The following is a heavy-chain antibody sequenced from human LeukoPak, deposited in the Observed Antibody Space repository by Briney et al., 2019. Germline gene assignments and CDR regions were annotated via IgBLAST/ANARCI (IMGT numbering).Heavy chain of an antibody. CDR3: ASPVKYYDTWSGYPPFDY. V-gene: IGHV1-69*01. CDR1: GGTFNNFA. J-gene: IGHJ4*02. D-gene: IGHD3-3*01. CDR2: IIPMSGTA. Sequence: SVEVSCKASGGTFNNFAISWVRQAPGQGLEWVGGIIPMSGTANYAQKFQGRVTITADESTSTAYMELSSLRSEDTAIYYCASPVKYYDTWSGYPPFDYWGQGTLVTVSS.